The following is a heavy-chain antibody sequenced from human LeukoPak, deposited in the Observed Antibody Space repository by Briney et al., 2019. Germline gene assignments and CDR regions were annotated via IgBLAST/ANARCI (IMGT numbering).Heavy chain of an antibody. CDR3: AGYYCSSGTCRKYLDY. J-gene: IGHJ4*02. V-gene: IGHV3-23*01. CDR1: GFTFSSYA. CDR2: ISAAGGIT. Sequence: GGSLRLSCAASGFTFSSYAMSWVRQAPGKGLEWVSTISAAGGITYYADSVKGRFTISRDNSKNTLFLQMSSLRAEDTAVYYCAGYYCSSGTCRKYLDYWGQGTLVTVSP. D-gene: IGHD2-15*01.